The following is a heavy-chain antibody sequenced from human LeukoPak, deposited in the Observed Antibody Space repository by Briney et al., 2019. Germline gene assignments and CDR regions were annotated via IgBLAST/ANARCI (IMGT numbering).Heavy chain of an antibody. J-gene: IGHJ3*02. CDR1: GYSFSSYW. V-gene: IGHV5-51*01. D-gene: IGHD2-2*01. CDR2: IYPGDSDT. Sequence: HGESLKISCKGSGYSFSSYWIGWVRQMPGKGLEWMGSIYPGDSDTRYGPSFQGQVTISVDKSISTAYLQWSSLKASDTAMYYCAKQLGGTTSDSSDIWGQGTMVIISS. CDR3: AKQLGGTTSDSSDI.